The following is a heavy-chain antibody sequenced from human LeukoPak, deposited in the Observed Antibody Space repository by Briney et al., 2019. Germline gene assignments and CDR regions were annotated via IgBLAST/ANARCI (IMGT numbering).Heavy chain of an antibody. Sequence: GGSLRLPCAASGFTFSTYAMGWVRQAPGKGLEWISSISSSGDTTYYADSVKGRFTISRDSSKNTLFLQMFSPTADDTAVYYCAKRKYPNGGIFDYWGQGTLVTVSS. CDR3: AKRKYPNGGIFDY. J-gene: IGHJ4*02. CDR2: ISSSGDTT. V-gene: IGHV3-23*01. D-gene: IGHD2-8*01. CDR1: GFTFSTYA.